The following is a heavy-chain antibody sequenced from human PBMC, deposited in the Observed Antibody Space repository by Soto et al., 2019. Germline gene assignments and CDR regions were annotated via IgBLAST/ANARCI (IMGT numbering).Heavy chain of an antibody. Sequence: VQLVQSGAEVKKPGSSVKVSCKASGGTFSNYAISWVRQAPGQGLEWMGGIIPIFGTANYAQKFPGRVTITADESTSTAYMELSSLRSEDTAVYYCARAHSSGWSLTDWFDPWGQGTLVTVSS. V-gene: IGHV1-69*01. D-gene: IGHD6-19*01. CDR2: IIPIFGTA. J-gene: IGHJ5*02. CDR1: GGTFSNYA. CDR3: ARAHSSGWSLTDWFDP.